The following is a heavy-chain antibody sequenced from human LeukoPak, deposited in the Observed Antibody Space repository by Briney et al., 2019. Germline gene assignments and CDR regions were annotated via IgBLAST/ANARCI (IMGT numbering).Heavy chain of an antibody. Sequence: KPSETLSLTGTVSGGSISSYCWNWIRQPPGKGLEWIGFIYSSGTTNYNPSLKSRATISVDTSKNQFSLKLSSMTAADTAVYYCARRASLMIMDVWGQGTTVTVSS. V-gene: IGHV4-59*12. CDR3: ARRASLMIMDV. CDR1: GGSISSYC. J-gene: IGHJ6*02. D-gene: IGHD3-16*01. CDR2: IYSSGTT.